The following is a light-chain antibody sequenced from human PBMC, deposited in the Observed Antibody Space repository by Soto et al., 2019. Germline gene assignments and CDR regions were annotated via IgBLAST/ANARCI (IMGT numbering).Light chain of an antibody. V-gene: IGKV3-11*01. J-gene: IGKJ3*01. Sequence: EIVLTQSPATLSLSPVERATLSCRASQSVSSYLAWYQQKPGQAPRLLIYDASNRATGIPARFSGSGSGTDSTLTISSLEPEDFAVYYCQQRSNWPSFTFGPGTKVDIK. CDR2: DAS. CDR3: QQRSNWPSFT. CDR1: QSVSSY.